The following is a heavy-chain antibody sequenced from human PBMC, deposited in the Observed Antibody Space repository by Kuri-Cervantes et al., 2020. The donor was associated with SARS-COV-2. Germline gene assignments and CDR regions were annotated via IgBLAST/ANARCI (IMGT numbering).Heavy chain of an antibody. CDR3: ARGGSCNSGTCFDY. Sequence: GGSLRLSCAASGFTFSTNYMSWVRQAPGKGLEWVSLIYSSGNTNYEGSVKGRFTTSRDNSNNTLYLQLNSLRVDDTAVYYCARGGSCNSGTCFDYWGQGTLVTVSS. CDR2: IYSSGNT. CDR1: GFTFSTNY. D-gene: IGHD2-15*01. V-gene: IGHV3-53*01. J-gene: IGHJ4*02.